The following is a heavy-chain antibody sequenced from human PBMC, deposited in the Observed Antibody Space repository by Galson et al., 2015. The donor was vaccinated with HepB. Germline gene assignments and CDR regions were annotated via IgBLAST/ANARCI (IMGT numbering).Heavy chain of an antibody. CDR1: GFTFSSYA. CDR2: IKSKTDGGTT. J-gene: IGHJ4*02. Sequence: SLRLSCAASGFTFSSYAMSWVRQAPRKGLEWVGRIKSKTDGGTTDYAAPVKGRFAISRADSKNTLYLQMNSLKTEDTAVDYCTTDGLHGPQNLDYWGQGTLVTVSS. V-gene: IGHV3-15*01. D-gene: IGHD5-24*01. CDR3: TTDGLHGPQNLDY.